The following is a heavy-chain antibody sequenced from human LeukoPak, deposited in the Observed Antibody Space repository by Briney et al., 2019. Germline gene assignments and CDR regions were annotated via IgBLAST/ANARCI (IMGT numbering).Heavy chain of an antibody. CDR3: ARDGCSSINCYDAFDI. CDR2: IYYSGST. J-gene: IGHJ3*02. D-gene: IGHD2-2*01. V-gene: IGHV4-59*01. CDR1: GGFISSYY. Sequence: SETLSLTCTVSGGFISSYYWNWIRQTPGKGLEWIGYIYYSGSTEYNPSLKSRVTISVDTSKNQFSLKVRSVTAADSAVYYCARDGCSSINCYDAFDIWGQGTMVTVSS.